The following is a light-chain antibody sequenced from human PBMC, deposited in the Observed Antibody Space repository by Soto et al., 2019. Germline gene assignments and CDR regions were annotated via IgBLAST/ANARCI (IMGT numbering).Light chain of an antibody. CDR1: TSNIGRNT. V-gene: IGLV1-44*01. Sequence: QSVLTQPPSASGTPGQKVTISCAGSTSNIGRNTVSWYQQLPGTAPKLLIYFNNQRPSGVPDGFSGSKSGNSASLAISGLQSEDEADYYCASWDDTLNGGVFGGGTKLTVL. CDR3: ASWDDTLNGGV. J-gene: IGLJ3*02. CDR2: FNN.